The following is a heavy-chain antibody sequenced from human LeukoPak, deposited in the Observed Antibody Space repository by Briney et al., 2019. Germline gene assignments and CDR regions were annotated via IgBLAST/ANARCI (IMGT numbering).Heavy chain of an antibody. CDR3: ARDPAVIPLGGWFDP. Sequence: GGSLRLSCAASGFTFSSYAMHWVRQAPGKGLEWVAVISYDGSNKYYADSVKGRFTISRDNAKNSLYLQMNSLRAEDTAVYYCARDPAVIPLGGWFDPWGQGTLVTVSS. J-gene: IGHJ5*02. CDR2: ISYDGSNK. V-gene: IGHV3-30-3*01. D-gene: IGHD3-16*01. CDR1: GFTFSSYA.